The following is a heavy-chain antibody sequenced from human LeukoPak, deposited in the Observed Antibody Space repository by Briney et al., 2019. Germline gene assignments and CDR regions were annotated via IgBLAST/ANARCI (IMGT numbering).Heavy chain of an antibody. V-gene: IGHV4-4*07. CDR1: GGSISSYY. CDR2: IYTSGST. D-gene: IGHD1-26*01. J-gene: IGHJ4*02. CDR3: ARSSGAYRSFDY. Sequence: SETLSLTCTVSGGSISSYYWSWIRQPAGKGLEWIGRIYTSGSTNYNPSLKSRVTISVDKSKNQFSLKLSSVTAADTAVYYCARSSGAYRSFDYWGQGTLVPVSS.